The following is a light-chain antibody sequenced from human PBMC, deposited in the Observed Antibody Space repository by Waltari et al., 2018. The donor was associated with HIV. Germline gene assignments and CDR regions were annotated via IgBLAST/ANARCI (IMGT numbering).Light chain of an antibody. J-gene: IGKJ2*01. Sequence: DIQMTQSPTSLSASVADKFTINCRASQHIGFNVNWYQYKTGRAPRLLIAATSNLQSGVPSRFSGSGFGTHFSLTISGPRSDDFAQYFCQQSHGLPYTFGQGTRLEI. CDR1: QHIGFN. CDR3: QQSHGLPYT. CDR2: ATS. V-gene: IGKV1-39*01.